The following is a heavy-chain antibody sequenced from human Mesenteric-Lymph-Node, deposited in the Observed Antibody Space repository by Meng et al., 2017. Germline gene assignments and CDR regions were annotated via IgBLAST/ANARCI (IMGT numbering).Heavy chain of an antibody. CDR2: ISTDTGTT. CDR3: ARDWYCPGGSCYDCFDP. Sequence: ASVKVSCKASGYTFTSYYMHWVRQAPGQGLEWMGWISTDTGTTRYAQKVQGRLTMSTDTSTSSVYMELTGLRSDDTALYFCARDWYCPGGSCYDCFDPWGQGTLVTVSS. CDR1: GYTFTSYY. J-gene: IGHJ5*02. D-gene: IGHD2-15*01. V-gene: IGHV1-18*04.